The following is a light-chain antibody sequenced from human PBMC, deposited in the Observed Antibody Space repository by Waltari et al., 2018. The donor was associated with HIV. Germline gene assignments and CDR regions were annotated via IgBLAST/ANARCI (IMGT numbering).Light chain of an antibody. CDR1: SSNIGAGYD. CDR3: QSYDSSLSGVV. CDR2: GNS. J-gene: IGLJ2*01. V-gene: IGLV1-40*01. Sequence: QSVLTQPPSVSGAPGQRVTISCTGSSSNIGAGYDVHWYQQLPGPAPKLLSYGNSNRPSGVPDRISGSKSGTSASLAITGLQAEDEADYYCQSYDSSLSGVVFGGGTKLTVL.